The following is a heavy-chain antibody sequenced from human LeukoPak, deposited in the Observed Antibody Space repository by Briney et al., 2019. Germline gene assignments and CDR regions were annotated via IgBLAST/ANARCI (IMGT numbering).Heavy chain of an antibody. J-gene: IGHJ4*02. CDR2: GNYSGGT. V-gene: IGHV4-59*12. Sequence: SETLSLTCTVSGGSISSYYWSWIRQPPGKGLEWIASGNYSGGTYYNPSLESRVTILADMSKNQISLKLTSVTGADTAVYYCAGERGEEYSSGWYKTNYFDNWGQGIRVTVSS. CDR1: GGSISSYY. CDR3: AGERGEEYSSGWYKTNYFDN. D-gene: IGHD6-13*01.